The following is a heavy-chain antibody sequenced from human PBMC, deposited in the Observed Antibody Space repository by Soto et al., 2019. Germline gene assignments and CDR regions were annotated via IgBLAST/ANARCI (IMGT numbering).Heavy chain of an antibody. CDR3: AKDAAYDFWSGTDY. Sequence: GGSLRLSCAASVFTFSSYAMSWVRQAPGKGLEWVSAISGSGGSTYYADSVKGRFTISRDNSKNTLYLQMNSLRAEDTAVYYCAKDAAYDFWSGTDYWGQGTLVTVSS. CDR2: ISGSGGST. D-gene: IGHD3-3*01. V-gene: IGHV3-23*01. CDR1: VFTFSSYA. J-gene: IGHJ4*02.